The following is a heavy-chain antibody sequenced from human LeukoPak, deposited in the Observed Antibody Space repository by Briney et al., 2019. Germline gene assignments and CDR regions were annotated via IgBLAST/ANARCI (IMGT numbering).Heavy chain of an antibody. CDR3: AKGMGLSLNWFDP. CDR2: ISSSSSYI. V-gene: IGHV3-21*01. Sequence: GGSLSLSCAASGFTFSSYSMNWVRQAPGKGLEWVSSISSSSSYIYYADSVKGRLTISRDNAKNSLYLQMNSLRAEDTAVYYCAKGMGLSLNWFDPWGQGTLVTVSS. D-gene: IGHD2/OR15-2a*01. J-gene: IGHJ5*02. CDR1: GFTFSSYS.